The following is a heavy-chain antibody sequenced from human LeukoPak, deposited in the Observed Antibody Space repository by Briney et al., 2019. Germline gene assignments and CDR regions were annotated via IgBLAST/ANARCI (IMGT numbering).Heavy chain of an antibody. V-gene: IGHV4-59*01. D-gene: IGHD3-22*01. J-gene: IGHJ4*02. CDR2: IYYSGST. Sequence: SETLSLTCTVSGGSISSYYWSWIRQPLGKGLEWIGYIYYSGSTNYNPSLKSRVTISVDTSKNQFSLKLSSVTAADTAVYYCARGLGYYDSSAPLGYWGQGTLVTVSS. CDR1: GGSISSYY. CDR3: ARGLGYYDSSAPLGY.